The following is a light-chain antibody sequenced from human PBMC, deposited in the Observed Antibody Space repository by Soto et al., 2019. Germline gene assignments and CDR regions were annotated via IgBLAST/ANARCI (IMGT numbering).Light chain of an antibody. CDR2: NNN. V-gene: IGLV1-44*01. J-gene: IGLJ1*01. CDR1: SSNIGSNT. Sequence: QLVLTQPPSASGTPGQRVTISCSGSSSNIGSNTVNWYQQLPGTAPKLLIYNNNQRPSGVPDQFSGSKSGTSASLAISGLQSEDEADYYCAAWDDSLNGLVFGTGTKLTVL. CDR3: AAWDDSLNGLV.